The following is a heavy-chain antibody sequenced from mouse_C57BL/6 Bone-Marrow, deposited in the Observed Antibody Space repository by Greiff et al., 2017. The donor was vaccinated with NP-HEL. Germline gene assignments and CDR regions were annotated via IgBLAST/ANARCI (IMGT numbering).Heavy chain of an antibody. V-gene: IGHV1-64*01. CDR3: ARDGYLRAWFAY. CDR1: GYTFTSYW. D-gene: IGHD2-3*01. J-gene: IGHJ3*01. CDR2: IHPNSGST. Sequence: VQLQQPGAELVKPGASVKLSCKASGYTFTSYWMHWVKQRPGQGLEWIGMIHPNSGSTNYNEKFKSKATLTVDKSSSTAYMQLSSLTSEDSAVYYCARDGYLRAWFAYGGQGTLVTVSA.